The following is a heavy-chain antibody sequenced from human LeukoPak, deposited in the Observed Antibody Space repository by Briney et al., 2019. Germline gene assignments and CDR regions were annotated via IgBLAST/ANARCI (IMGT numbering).Heavy chain of an antibody. D-gene: IGHD3-3*01. J-gene: IGHJ6*03. CDR2: INPSGGST. V-gene: IGHV1-46*01. CDR1: GYTLTSYY. Sequence: GASVKVSCKASGYTLTSYYMHWVRQAPGQGLEWMGIINPSGGSTSYAQKFQGRVTMTRDTSTSTVYMELSSLRSEDTAVYYCARALRFPVDYMDVWGKGTTVTVSS. CDR3: ARALRFPVDYMDV.